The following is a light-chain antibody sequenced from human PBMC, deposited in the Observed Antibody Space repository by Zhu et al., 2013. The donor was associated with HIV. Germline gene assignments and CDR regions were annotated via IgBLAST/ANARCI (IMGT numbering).Light chain of an antibody. Sequence: EIVLTQFPDTLSLSPGERATLSCRASQSVSSTYLAWYQQKPGQAPRLLIYDASSRATGIPDRFSGSGSGTDFTLTISRLEPEDFAVYYCQQYGSSLFTFGLDQSGYQT. CDR1: QSVSSTY. V-gene: IGKV3-20*01. CDR3: QQYGSSLFT. J-gene: IGKJ3*01. CDR2: DAS.